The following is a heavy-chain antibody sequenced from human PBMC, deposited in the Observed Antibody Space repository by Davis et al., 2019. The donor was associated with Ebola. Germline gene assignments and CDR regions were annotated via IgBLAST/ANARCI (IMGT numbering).Heavy chain of an antibody. Sequence: GESLKISCAASGFTFDDYAMHWVRQAPGKGLEWVSLISGDGGSTYYADSVKGRFTISRDNSKNSLYLQMNSLRTEDTALYYCAKDINTAMAPGPFDYWGQGTLVTVSS. CDR1: GFTFDDYA. J-gene: IGHJ4*02. CDR2: ISGDGGST. CDR3: AKDINTAMAPGPFDY. D-gene: IGHD5-18*01. V-gene: IGHV3-43*02.